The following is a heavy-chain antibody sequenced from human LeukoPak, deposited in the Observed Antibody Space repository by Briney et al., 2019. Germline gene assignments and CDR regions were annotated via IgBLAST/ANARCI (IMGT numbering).Heavy chain of an antibody. CDR3: AKDHYGDYG. CDR2: ISGSGDNT. D-gene: IGHD4-17*01. J-gene: IGHJ4*02. Sequence: GGSLRLSCAASRFTFSTYAMNWVRQAPGKGLEWVSAISGSGDNTYYADSVKGRFTISGDNSKNTLYLQMKSLRAEDTAVYYCAKDHYGDYGWGLGTLVAASS. CDR1: RFTFSTYA. V-gene: IGHV3-23*01.